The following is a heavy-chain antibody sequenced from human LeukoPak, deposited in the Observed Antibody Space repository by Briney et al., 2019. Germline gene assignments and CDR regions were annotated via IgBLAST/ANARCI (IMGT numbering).Heavy chain of an antibody. CDR3: VRSYYYGSGSPGAFDI. CDR1: GYTFTSYY. D-gene: IGHD3-10*01. Sequence: ASVKVSCKASGYTFTSYYMHWVRQAPGQGLEWMGIINPSGGSTSYAQKFQGRVTMTRDTSTSTVYMELSSLRSEDTAVYYCVRSYYYGSGSPGAFDIWGQGTMVTVSS. V-gene: IGHV1-46*01. CDR2: INPSGGST. J-gene: IGHJ3*02.